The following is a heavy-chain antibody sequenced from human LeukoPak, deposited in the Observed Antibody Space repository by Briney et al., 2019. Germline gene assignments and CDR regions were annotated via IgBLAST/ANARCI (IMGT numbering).Heavy chain of an antibody. Sequence: ASETLSLTCTVSGGSISSGDYYWSWIRQPPGKGLEWIGYIYYSGSTYYNPSLKSRVTISVDTSKNQFSLKLSSVAAADTAVYYCVVAAPYNWFDPWGQGTLVTVSS. J-gene: IGHJ5*02. D-gene: IGHD2-15*01. V-gene: IGHV4-30-4*01. CDR2: IYYSGST. CDR1: GGSISSGDYY. CDR3: VVAAPYNWFDP.